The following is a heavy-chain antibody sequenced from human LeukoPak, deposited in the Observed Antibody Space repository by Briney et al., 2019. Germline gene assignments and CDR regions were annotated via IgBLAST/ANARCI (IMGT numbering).Heavy chain of an antibody. V-gene: IGHV4-4*07. D-gene: IGHD3-22*01. CDR1: GGSISNYY. CDR3: ARFGLVGYYDSSGTDAFDI. CDR2: IYTSGST. Sequence: SETLSLTCTVSGGSISNYYWNWIRQPAGKGLEWIGRIYTSGSTNYNPSLKSRVTMSVDTSKNQISLKLSSVTAADTAVYYCARFGLVGYYDSSGTDAFDIWGQGTMVTVSS. J-gene: IGHJ3*02.